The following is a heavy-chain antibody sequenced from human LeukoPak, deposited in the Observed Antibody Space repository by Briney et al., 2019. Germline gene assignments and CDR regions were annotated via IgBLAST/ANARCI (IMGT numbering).Heavy chain of an antibody. CDR3: ASSSGYYYALDY. J-gene: IGHJ4*02. V-gene: IGHV3-30*03. CDR1: GFTFSSYG. CDR2: ISYDGSNK. Sequence: PGRSLRLSCAASGFTFSSYGMHWVRQAPGKGLEWVAVISYDGSNKYYADSVKGRFTISRDNSKNTLYLQMNSLRAEDTAVYYCASSSGYYYALDYWGQGTLVTVSS. D-gene: IGHD3-22*01.